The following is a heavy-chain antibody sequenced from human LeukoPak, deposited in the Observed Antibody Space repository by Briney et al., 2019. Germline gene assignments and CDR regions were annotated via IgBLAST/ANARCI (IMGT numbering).Heavy chain of an antibody. J-gene: IGHJ4*02. CDR2: IRSKAYGGTT. V-gene: IGHV3-49*04. CDR1: GFTFGDYA. D-gene: IGHD6-13*01. Sequence: GGSLRLSCTASGFTFGDYAMSWVRQAPGKGLEWVGFIRSKAYGGTTEYAASVKGRFAISRDDSKSIAYLQMNSLKTEDTAVYYCTRSKYSSSWHLPGASYWGQGTLVTVSS. CDR3: TRSKYSSSWHLPGASY.